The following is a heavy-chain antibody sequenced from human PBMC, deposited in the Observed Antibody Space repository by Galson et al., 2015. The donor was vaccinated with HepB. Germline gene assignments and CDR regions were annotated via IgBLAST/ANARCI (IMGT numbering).Heavy chain of an antibody. CDR1: GFTFSDYY. J-gene: IGHJ6*02. CDR2: ISSTGSYE. V-gene: IGHV3-11*03. CDR3: ASVSRNYFYHGMDV. D-gene: IGHD3-10*01. Sequence: SLRLSCAASGFTFSDYYMTWIRQAPGRGLECISYISSTGSYEHYADSVRGRFTISRDSSKNTLYLQMNSLRAEDTAMYYCASVSRNYFYHGMDVWGRGTTVTVSS.